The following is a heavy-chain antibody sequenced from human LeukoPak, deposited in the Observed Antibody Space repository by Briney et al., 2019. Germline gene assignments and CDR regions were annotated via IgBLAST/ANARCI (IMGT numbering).Heavy chain of an antibody. Sequence: PGGSLRLSCAASGFTFSSYGMHWARQAPGKGLEWVAFIRYDGSNKYYADSVKGRFTISRDNSKNTLYLQMNSLRAEDTAVYYCAKGRQWLPIDYWGQGTLVTVSS. V-gene: IGHV3-30*02. J-gene: IGHJ4*02. D-gene: IGHD6-19*01. CDR1: GFTFSSYG. CDR2: IRYDGSNK. CDR3: AKGRQWLPIDY.